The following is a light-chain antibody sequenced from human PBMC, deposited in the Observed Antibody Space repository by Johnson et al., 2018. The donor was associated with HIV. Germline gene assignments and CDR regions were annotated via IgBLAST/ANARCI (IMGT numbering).Light chain of an antibody. CDR1: SSNIGSNS. J-gene: IGLJ1*01. V-gene: IGLV1-51*02. CDR3: GAWDSSLSAYV. Sequence: QSVLTQPPSVSAAPGQKVTISCSGRSSNIGSNSVSWYQQLPGTAPKLLIYENNKRPSRIPDRFSGSKSGTSATLGLTGLQTGDEADFYCGAWDSSLSAYVFGSGTKVTVL. CDR2: ENN.